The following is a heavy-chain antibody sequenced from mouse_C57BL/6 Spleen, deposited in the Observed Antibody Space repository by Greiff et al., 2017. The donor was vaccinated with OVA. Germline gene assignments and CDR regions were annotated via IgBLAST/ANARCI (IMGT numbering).Heavy chain of an antibody. CDR2: IDPETGGT. CDR1: GYTFTDYE. D-gene: IGHD1-1*01. Sequence: QVQLKESGAELVRPGASVTLSCKASGYTFTDYEMHWVKQTPVHGLEWIGAIDPETGGTAYNQKFKGKAILTADKSSSTAYMELRSLTSEDSAVYYGTRDFITTVVDFDYWGQGTTLTVSS. J-gene: IGHJ2*01. V-gene: IGHV1-15*01. CDR3: TRDFITTVVDFDY.